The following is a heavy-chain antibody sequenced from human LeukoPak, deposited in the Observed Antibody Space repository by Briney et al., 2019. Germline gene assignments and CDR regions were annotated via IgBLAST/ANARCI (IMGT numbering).Heavy chain of an antibody. CDR1: GGSISRGDYY. D-gene: IGHD3-16*02. CDR2: IYYSGST. V-gene: IGHV4-30-4*01. Sequence: SETLSLTCTVSGGSISRGDYYLSWIRQPPGKGLEWVGYIYYSGSTYYNPSLKSRVTISVDTSKNQFSLKLSSVTAADTAVYYCARGPNYVWGSYRYFDYWGQGILVTVSS. J-gene: IGHJ4*02. CDR3: ARGPNYVWGSYRYFDY.